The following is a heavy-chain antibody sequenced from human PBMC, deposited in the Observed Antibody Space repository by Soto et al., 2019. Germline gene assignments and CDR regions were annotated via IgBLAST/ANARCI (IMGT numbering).Heavy chain of an antibody. CDR1: GFTFSSYS. Sequence: GGSLRLSCAASGFTFSSYSMNWVRQAPGKGLEWVSYISSSSSTIYYADSVKGRFTISRDNAKNSLYLQMNSLRAEDTAVYYCARDSWYDFWSGYSDAFDIWGQGTMVT. CDR2: ISSSSSTI. D-gene: IGHD3-3*01. CDR3: ARDSWYDFWSGYSDAFDI. V-gene: IGHV3-48*01. J-gene: IGHJ3*02.